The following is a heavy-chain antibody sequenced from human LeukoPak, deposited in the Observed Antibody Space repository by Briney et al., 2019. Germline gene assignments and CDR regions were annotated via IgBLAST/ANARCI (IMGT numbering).Heavy chain of an antibody. CDR2: ISSSGSYI. CDR3: ARGQTGYYDSSGYYYVY. J-gene: IGHJ4*02. CDR1: GFTFSSYS. D-gene: IGHD3-22*01. V-gene: IGHV3-21*01. Sequence: GGSLRLSCAASGFTFSSYSMTWVRQVPGKGLEWVSSISSSGSYINYADSVKGRFTISRDNAKNSLFLQMNSPRAEDTAVYYCARGQTGYYDSSGYYYVYWGQGTLVTVSS.